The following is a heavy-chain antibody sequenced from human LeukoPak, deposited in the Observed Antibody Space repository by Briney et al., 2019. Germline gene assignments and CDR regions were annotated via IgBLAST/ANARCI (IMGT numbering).Heavy chain of an antibody. CDR3: ARHFYYGSGSYPHYFDY. D-gene: IGHD3-10*01. V-gene: IGHV5-51*01. CDR1: GYSFTSYW. J-gene: IGHJ4*02. CDR2: IYPGDSDT. Sequence: GESLQISFKGSGYSFTSYWIGWVRQMPGKGLEWMGIIYPGDSDTRYSPSFQGQVTISADKSISTAYLQWSSLKASDTAMYYCARHFYYGSGSYPHYFDYWGQGTLVTVSS.